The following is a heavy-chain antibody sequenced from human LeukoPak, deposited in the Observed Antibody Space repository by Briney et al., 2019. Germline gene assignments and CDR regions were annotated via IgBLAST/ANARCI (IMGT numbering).Heavy chain of an antibody. J-gene: IGHJ4*02. CDR3: AKDLVSGDWYWRGFDS. CDR1: GFTFNSYP. D-gene: IGHD6-19*01. Sequence: GGSLRLSCAASGFTFNSYPMSWVRQAPGKGLEWVSAIGGSGARTYYADSVRGRFTISRDNSKNTVYLQLNSLRGEDTAVYYCAKDLVSGDWYWRGFDSWGQGTLVTVSS. CDR2: IGGSGART. V-gene: IGHV3-23*01.